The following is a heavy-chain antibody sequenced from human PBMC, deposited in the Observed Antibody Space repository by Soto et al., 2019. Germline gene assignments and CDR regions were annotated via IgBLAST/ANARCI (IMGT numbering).Heavy chain of an antibody. Sequence: EVHLLESGGGLVQPGGSLRLSCAASGFTFSRHPMSWVRQAPGKGLEWVSAISLSGGTTAYADSVKGRFTISRDNSKDTLYLQMRSLRADDTAVYYCAKDPAPLWSGFSTGGYFDDWGQGPRVTVSS. J-gene: IGHJ4*02. CDR2: ISLSGGTT. CDR3: AKDPAPLWSGFSTGGYFDD. CDR1: GFTFSRHP. D-gene: IGHD3-3*01. V-gene: IGHV3-23*01.